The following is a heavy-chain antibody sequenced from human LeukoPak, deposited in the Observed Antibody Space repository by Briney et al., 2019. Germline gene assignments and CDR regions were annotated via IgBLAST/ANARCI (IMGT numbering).Heavy chain of an antibody. J-gene: IGHJ4*02. Sequence: GSLRLSCAASGFTFSSYAMSWVRQAPGKGLEWIGSIYHSGSTYYNPSLKSRVTISVDTSKNQFSLKLSSVTAADTAVYYCARVYGDYGGYFDYWGQGTLVTVSS. D-gene: IGHD4-17*01. CDR2: IYHSGST. CDR3: ARVYGDYGGYFDY. V-gene: IGHV4-38-2*01. CDR1: GFTFSSYA.